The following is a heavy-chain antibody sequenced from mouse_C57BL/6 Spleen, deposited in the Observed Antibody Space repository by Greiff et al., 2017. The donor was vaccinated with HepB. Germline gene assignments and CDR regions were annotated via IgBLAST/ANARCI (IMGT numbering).Heavy chain of an antibody. J-gene: IGHJ1*03. Sequence: VQLQQSGAELVRPGSSVKLSCKASGYTFTSYWMDWVKQRPGQGLEWIGNIYPSDSETHYNQKFKDKATLTVDKSSSTAYMQLSSLTSEDSAVYYWERRYDYDGYFDVWGTGTTVTVSS. V-gene: IGHV1-61*01. CDR1: GYTFTSYW. CDR3: ERRYDYDGYFDV. CDR2: IYPSDSET. D-gene: IGHD2-4*01.